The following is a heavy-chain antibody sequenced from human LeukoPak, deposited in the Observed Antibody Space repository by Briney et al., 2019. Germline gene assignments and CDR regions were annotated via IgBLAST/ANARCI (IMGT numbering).Heavy chain of an antibody. J-gene: IGHJ3*02. CDR2: INSDGSST. CDR3: ARAAGPGGRDAFDI. D-gene: IGHD1-26*01. V-gene: IGHV3-74*01. CDR1: GFTFSSYW. Sequence: GGSLGLSCAASGFTFSSYWMHWVRQAPGKGLVWVSRINSDGSSTSYADSVKGRFTISRDNAKNTLYLQMNSLRAEDTAVYYCARAAGPGGRDAFDIWGQGTMVTVSS.